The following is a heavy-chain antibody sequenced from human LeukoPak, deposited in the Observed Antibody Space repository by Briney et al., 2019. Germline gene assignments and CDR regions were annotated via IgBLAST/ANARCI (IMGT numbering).Heavy chain of an antibody. CDR3: VRSSGWYTLQAFDI. J-gene: IGHJ3*02. CDR2: ISSSGSTI. D-gene: IGHD6-19*01. Sequence: GGSLRLSCAASGFTFSDYYMSWIRQAPGKGLEWVSYISSSGSTIYYADSVKGRFTISRDNAKNSLYLQMNSLRAEDTAVYYCVRSSGWYTLQAFDIWGQGTMVTVSS. CDR1: GFTFSDYY. V-gene: IGHV3-11*01.